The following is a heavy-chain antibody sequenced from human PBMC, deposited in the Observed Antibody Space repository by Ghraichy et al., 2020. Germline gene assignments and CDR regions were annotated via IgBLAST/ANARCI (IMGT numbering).Heavy chain of an antibody. V-gene: IGHV4-59*08. CDR2: IYYSGST. CDR1: GGSISSYY. CDR3: ARLYCSSYYYYYYYMDV. J-gene: IGHJ6*03. D-gene: IGHD2-15*01. Sequence: SQTLSLTCTVSGGSISSYYWSWIRQPPGKGLEWIGYIYYSGSTNYNPSLKSRVTISVDTSKNQFSLKLSSVTAADTAVYYCARLYCSSYYYYYYYMDVWGKGTTVTVSS.